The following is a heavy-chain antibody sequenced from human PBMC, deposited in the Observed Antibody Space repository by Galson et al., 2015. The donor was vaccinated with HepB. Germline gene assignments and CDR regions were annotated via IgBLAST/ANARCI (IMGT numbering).Heavy chain of an antibody. Sequence: SETLSLTCTVSGGSISSYYWSWIRQPPGKGLEWIGYIYYRGSTNYNPSLKSRVTISVDTSKNQFSLKLSSVTAADTAVYYCARGGYCSSTSCCDDDAFDIWGQGTMVTVSS. CDR1: GGSISSYY. CDR3: ARGGYCSSTSCCDDDAFDI. J-gene: IGHJ3*02. D-gene: IGHD2-2*01. V-gene: IGHV4-59*12. CDR2: IYYRGST.